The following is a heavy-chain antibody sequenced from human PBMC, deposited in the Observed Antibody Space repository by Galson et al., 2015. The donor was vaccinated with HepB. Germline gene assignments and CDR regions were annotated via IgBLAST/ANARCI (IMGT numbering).Heavy chain of an antibody. CDR3: VTDGYISGFGGGWFDP. CDR2: IKRDGSET. V-gene: IGHV3-7*01. Sequence: SLRLSCAASGFTFNNYWMSWVRQAPGKGLEWVANIKRDGSETYYVDSVEGRFTISRDNSKNSLYLQMSSLRAEDTAMYYCVTDGYISGFGGGWFDPWGQGTLVTVSS. CDR1: GFTFNNYW. J-gene: IGHJ5*02. D-gene: IGHD5-18*01.